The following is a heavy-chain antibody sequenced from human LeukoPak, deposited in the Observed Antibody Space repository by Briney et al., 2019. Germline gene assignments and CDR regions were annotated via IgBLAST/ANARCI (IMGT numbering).Heavy chain of an antibody. CDR2: IYHSGIT. Sequence: GSLRLSCAASGFTFSDYYMSWIRQPPGKGLEWIASIYHSGITYTYYNPSLKSRVTISVDTSKNQFSLKVSSVTAADTAVYYCARDISSGWLISIDYWGQGTLVTVSS. J-gene: IGHJ4*02. D-gene: IGHD6-19*01. CDR3: ARDISSGWLISIDY. CDR1: GFTFSDYY. V-gene: IGHV4-38-2*02.